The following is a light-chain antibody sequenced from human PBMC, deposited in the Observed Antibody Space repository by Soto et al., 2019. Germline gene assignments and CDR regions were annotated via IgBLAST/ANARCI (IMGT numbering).Light chain of an antibody. CDR1: QTISSW. CDR3: QQYYNYPWT. Sequence: DIQMTQSPSTLSGSVGDRVTITCRASQTISSWLAWYQQKPGKASKLLIYDASSLESGVPSRFSGSGSGTEFTLTISSLQPDDFATYYCQQYYNYPWTFGQGTKVDIK. CDR2: DAS. J-gene: IGKJ1*01. V-gene: IGKV1-5*01.